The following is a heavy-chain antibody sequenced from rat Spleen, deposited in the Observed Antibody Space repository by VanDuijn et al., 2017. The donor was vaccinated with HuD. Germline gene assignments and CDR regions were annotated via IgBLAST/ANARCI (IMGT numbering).Heavy chain of an antibody. CDR1: GFTFNYYW. V-gene: IGHV5-58*01. J-gene: IGHJ3*01. Sequence: EVQLVESGGGLVQPGRSLKLSCVTSGFTFNYYWMTWIRQAPGKGLEWVASINTDGGSTYYPDSVKGRFTISRDNAENTVYLQMNSLTSEDTATYYCATPTPGIPFTYWGQGTLVTVSS. CDR3: ATPTPGIPFTY. D-gene: IGHD1-4*01. CDR2: INTDGGST.